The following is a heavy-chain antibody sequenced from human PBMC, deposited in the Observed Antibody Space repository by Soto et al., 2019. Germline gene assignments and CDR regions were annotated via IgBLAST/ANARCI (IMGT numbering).Heavy chain of an antibody. V-gene: IGHV1-3*05. CDR2: INAGNGNT. CDR3: ARSRGGIVGATTP. CDR1: GYTFTSYA. J-gene: IGHJ5*02. Sequence: QVQLVQSGAEEKKPGASVKVSCKASGYTFTSYAMHWVRQAPGQRLEWMGWINAGNGNTKYSQKFQGRVTITRDTSASTAYMELSSLRSEDTAVYYYARSRGGIVGATTPWGQGTLVTVSS. D-gene: IGHD1-26*01.